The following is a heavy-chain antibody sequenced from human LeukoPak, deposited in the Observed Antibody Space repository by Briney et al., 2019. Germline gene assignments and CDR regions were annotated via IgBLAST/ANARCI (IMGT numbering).Heavy chain of an antibody. Sequence: GGSLRLSCAASGFTFGSYGMHWVRQAPGKGLEWVAVISYDGSNKYYADSVKGRFTISRDNSKNTLYLQMNSLRAEDTAVYYCAKDSNRIVGAYIDYWGQGTLVTVSS. CDR3: AKDSNRIVGAYIDY. CDR1: GFTFGSYG. V-gene: IGHV3-30*18. D-gene: IGHD1-26*01. J-gene: IGHJ4*02. CDR2: ISYDGSNK.